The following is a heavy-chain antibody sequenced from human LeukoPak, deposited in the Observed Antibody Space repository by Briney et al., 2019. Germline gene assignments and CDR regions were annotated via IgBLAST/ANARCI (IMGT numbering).Heavy chain of an antibody. CDR2: ISPYNGNS. D-gene: IGHD3-22*01. CDR3: ARGPAVVNWFDP. J-gene: IGHJ5*02. CDR1: GYSFISYG. V-gene: IGHV1-18*01. Sequence: ASVKVSCKASGYSFISYGISWVRQAPGQGLEWMGWISPYNGNSKYTDKVQGRVTMTTDTSTSTAYMELRGLRSDDTAVYYCARGPAVVNWFDPWGQGSLVTVSS.